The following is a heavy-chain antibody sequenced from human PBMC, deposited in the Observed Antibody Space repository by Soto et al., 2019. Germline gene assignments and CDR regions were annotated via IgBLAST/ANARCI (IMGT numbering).Heavy chain of an antibody. CDR3: AASPIVGATTPFKY. D-gene: IGHD1-26*01. CDR1: GFTFTSSA. CDR2: IVVGSGNT. V-gene: IGHV1-58*01. J-gene: IGHJ4*02. Sequence: GASVKVSCKASGFTFTSSAVQWVRQARGQRLEWIGWIVVGSGNTNYAQKFQERVTITRDMSTSTAYMELSSLRSEDTAVYYCAASPIVGATTPFKYWAQGTLVTVS.